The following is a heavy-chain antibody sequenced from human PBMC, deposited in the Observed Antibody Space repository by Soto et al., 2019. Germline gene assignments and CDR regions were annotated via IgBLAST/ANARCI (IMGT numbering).Heavy chain of an antibody. CDR1: GGYFSDYY. V-gene: IGHV4-34*01. J-gene: IGHJ4*02. Sequence: SETLSLTCVVYGGYFSDYYWTCIRQTRGTGLQWIGVINHSGSTNYNPSLESRVTMSIDTSKYQFYLKLTSVTAAASAVYYCARDKITGSFDYWGKEPLVT. CDR2: INHSGST. CDR3: ARDKITGSFDY.